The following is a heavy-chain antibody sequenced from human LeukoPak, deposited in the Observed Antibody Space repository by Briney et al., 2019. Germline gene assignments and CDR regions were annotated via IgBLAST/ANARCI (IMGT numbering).Heavy chain of an antibody. CDR2: ISYDGSNK. J-gene: IGHJ4*02. V-gene: IGHV3-30-3*01. D-gene: IGHD2-15*01. CDR3: ARVRDIVVVVAAGLVKGGGPIRY. Sequence: GGSLRLSCAACGFTFSSYAMHWVRQAPGKGLEWVAVISYDGSNKYYADSVKGRFTISRDNSKNTLYLQMNSLRAEDTAVYYCARVRDIVVVVAAGLVKGGGPIRYWGQGTLVTVSS. CDR1: GFTFSSYA.